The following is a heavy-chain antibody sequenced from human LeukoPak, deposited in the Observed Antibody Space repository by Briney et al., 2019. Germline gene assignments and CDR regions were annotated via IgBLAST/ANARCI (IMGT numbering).Heavy chain of an antibody. CDR1: GYTFTGYY. J-gene: IGHJ4*02. Sequence: ASVKVSCKASGYTFTGYYMHWVRQAPGQGLEWMGWINPNSGGTNYAQKLQGRVTMTRDTSISTAYMELSRLRSDDTAVYYCARDPRPYGDYPDLYFDYWGQGTLVTVSS. CDR2: INPNSGGT. D-gene: IGHD4-17*01. V-gene: IGHV1-2*02. CDR3: ARDPRPYGDYPDLYFDY.